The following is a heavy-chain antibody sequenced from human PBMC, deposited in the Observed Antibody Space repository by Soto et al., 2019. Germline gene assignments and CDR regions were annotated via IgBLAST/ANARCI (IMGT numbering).Heavy chain of an antibody. CDR3: ARHPTIARFENGLGV. V-gene: IGHV4-59*08. Sequence: PTETTSLTCTVSGGSVNGYYWSWIRQPPGKGLEWIGYIYYTGTTIYSPSLDRRVTLSVDTAKDQVSLKLTSVTPADTAVYYCARHPTIARFENGLGVWGQGTMVTVSS. D-gene: IGHD1-1*01. CDR2: IYYTGTT. J-gene: IGHJ6*02. CDR1: GGSVNGYY.